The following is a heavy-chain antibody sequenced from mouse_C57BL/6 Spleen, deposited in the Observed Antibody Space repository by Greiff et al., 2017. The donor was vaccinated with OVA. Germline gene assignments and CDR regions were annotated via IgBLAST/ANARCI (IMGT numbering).Heavy chain of an antibody. J-gene: IGHJ4*01. CDR2: IWGDGST. CDR1: GFSLTSYG. V-gene: IGHV2-3*01. Sequence: VQLVESGPGLVPPSQSLSITCTVSGFSLTSYGVSWVRQPPGKGLEWLGVIWGDGSTHYYSALISRLSLSKDNSKSQVFLKLNSLQTDDTATYYCAKPELFYAMDYWGQGTSVTVSS. CDR3: AKPELFYAMDY.